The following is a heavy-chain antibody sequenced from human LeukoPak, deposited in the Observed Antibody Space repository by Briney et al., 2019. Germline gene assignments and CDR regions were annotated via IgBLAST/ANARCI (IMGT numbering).Heavy chain of an antibody. CDR3: ARGRPRAYYYYGMDV. CDR2: IYYSGST. J-gene: IGHJ6*02. V-gene: IGHV4-59*01. Sequence: SETLSLTCTVSGGSISSYYWSWIRQPPGKGLEWIGYIYYSGSTNYNPSLKSRVTISVDTSKNQFSLKLSSVTAADTAVYYCARGRPRAYYYYGMDVWGQGTTVTVS. CDR1: GGSISSYY.